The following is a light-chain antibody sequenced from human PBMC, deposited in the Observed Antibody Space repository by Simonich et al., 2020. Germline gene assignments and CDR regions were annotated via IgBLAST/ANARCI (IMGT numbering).Light chain of an antibody. CDR3: MQALQTPYT. Sequence: DIVMTQSPLSLPVTPGEPASISCRSSQSILHSNGYNYLDWYLQKPGQCPQLLIFLGSNRASGVPDRFSGSGSGTDFTLKISRVEAEDVGVYYCMQALQTPYTFGQGTKLEIK. V-gene: IGKV2-28*01. CDR1: QSILHSNGYNY. J-gene: IGKJ2*01. CDR2: LGS.